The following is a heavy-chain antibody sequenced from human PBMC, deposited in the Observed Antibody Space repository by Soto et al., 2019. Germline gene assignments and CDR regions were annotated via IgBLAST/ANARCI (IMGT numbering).Heavy chain of an antibody. D-gene: IGHD6-19*01. CDR3: ARGIEGWYQGRYYYGMDV. J-gene: IGHJ6*02. CDR2: IYYSGST. Sequence: QVQLQESGPGLVKPSETLSLTCTVSGGSVSSGSYYWSWIRQPPGKGLEWIGYIYYSGSTNYNPPLRSRVTIPVDTSKNQFSLTLSSVTAADTAVYYCARGIEGWYQGRYYYGMDVWGQGTTVTVSS. V-gene: IGHV4-61*01. CDR1: GGSVSSGSYY.